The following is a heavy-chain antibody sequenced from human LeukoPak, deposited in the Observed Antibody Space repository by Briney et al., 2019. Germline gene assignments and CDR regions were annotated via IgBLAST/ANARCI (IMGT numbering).Heavy chain of an antibody. CDR2: IYYSGST. CDR1: GGSISSYY. V-gene: IGHV4-59*01. Sequence: PSETLSLTCTVSGGSISSYYWSWIRQPPGKGLEWIGYIYYSGSTNYNPSLKSRVTISVDTSKNQFSLKLSSVTAADTAVYYCASAPREAGYFQHWGQGTLVTVSS. D-gene: IGHD6-25*01. CDR3: ASAPREAGYFQH. J-gene: IGHJ1*01.